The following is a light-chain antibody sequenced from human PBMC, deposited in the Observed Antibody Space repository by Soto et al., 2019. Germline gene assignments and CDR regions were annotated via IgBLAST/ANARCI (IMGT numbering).Light chain of an antibody. J-gene: IGLJ3*02. V-gene: IGLV2-14*01. Sequence: QSALTQPASVSGSPGQSITISCTGTSSDVGDYDYVSWSQQHPGKAPKLMIYEVSNRPSGVSNRFSGSKSGNTASLTISGLQAEDEADYYCCSYAGITTNWMFGGGTKVTVL. CDR2: EVS. CDR3: CSYAGITTNWM. CDR1: SSDVGDYDY.